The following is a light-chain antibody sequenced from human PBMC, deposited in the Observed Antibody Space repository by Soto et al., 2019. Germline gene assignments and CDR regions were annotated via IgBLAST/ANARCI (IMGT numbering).Light chain of an antibody. V-gene: IGKV3-11*01. J-gene: IGKJ4*01. CDR2: DAS. Sequence: EIVLTQSPATLSLSPGDRATLSCRASQTVSSYLGWYQQKPGQAPRLLIYDASSRATGIPARFSGSGSGTDVTLTITSLEPEDFVVYYCQQRSDWPSTFGGGTKVQIK. CDR3: QQRSDWPST. CDR1: QTVSSY.